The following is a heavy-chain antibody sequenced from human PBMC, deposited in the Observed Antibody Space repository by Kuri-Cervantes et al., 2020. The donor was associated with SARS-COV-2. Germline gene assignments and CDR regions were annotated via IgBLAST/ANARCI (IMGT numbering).Heavy chain of an antibody. J-gene: IGHJ5*02. CDR1: GFTFSSYA. CDR2: ISGSGGST. Sequence: GESLKISCAASGFTFSSYAMSWVRQAPGKGLEWVSAISGSGGSTYYADSVKGRFTISRDNSKNTLYLQMNSLRAEDTAVYYCARGPLYSSSWYDWFDPWDQGTLVTVSS. V-gene: IGHV3-23*01. D-gene: IGHD6-13*01. CDR3: ARGPLYSSSWYDWFDP.